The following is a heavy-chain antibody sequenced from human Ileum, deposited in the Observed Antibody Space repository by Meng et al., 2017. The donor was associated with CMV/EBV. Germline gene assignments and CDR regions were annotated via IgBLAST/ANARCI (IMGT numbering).Heavy chain of an antibody. D-gene: IGHD4-23*01. V-gene: IGHV3-53*01. CDR3: AKARVGGGNFYYFDY. J-gene: IGHJ4*02. CDR1: GIVVSNNY. Sequence: GESLKISCAASGIVVSNNYMSWVRQAPGKGLEWVSVIYDGRGSTYYADSVKGRFTISRDKSTNTVYLQMTSLRAEDTAVYYCAKARVGGGNFYYFDYWGQGTLVTVSS. CDR2: IYDGRGST.